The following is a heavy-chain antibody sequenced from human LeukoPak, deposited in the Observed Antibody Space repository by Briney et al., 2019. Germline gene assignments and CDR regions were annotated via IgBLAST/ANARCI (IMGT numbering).Heavy chain of an antibody. D-gene: IGHD2-21*02. CDR1: GGTFSSYA. CDR3: ATETQCGGDCYSDAFDI. CDR2: MNPNSGNT. J-gene: IGHJ3*02. Sequence: ASVKVSCKASGGTFSSYAINWVRQATGQGLEWMGWMNPNSGNTGYAQKFQGRVTITRNTSISTAYMELSSLRSEDTAVYYCATETQCGGDCYSDAFDIWGQGTMVTVSS. V-gene: IGHV1-8*03.